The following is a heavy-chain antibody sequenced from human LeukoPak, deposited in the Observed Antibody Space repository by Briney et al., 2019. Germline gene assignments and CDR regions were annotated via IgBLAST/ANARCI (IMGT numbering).Heavy chain of an antibody. V-gene: IGHV3-48*03. CDR2: ISSSGSTI. Sequence: GGSLRLSCVASGFTFSSYEMNWVRQAPGKGLEWVSYISSSGSTIYYADSVKGRFTISRDNAKNSLYLQMDSLRAEDTAVYYCASGDTTGYSGDAFNIWGQGTMVTVSS. D-gene: IGHD3-22*01. J-gene: IGHJ3*02. CDR1: GFTFSSYE. CDR3: ASGDTTGYSGDAFNI.